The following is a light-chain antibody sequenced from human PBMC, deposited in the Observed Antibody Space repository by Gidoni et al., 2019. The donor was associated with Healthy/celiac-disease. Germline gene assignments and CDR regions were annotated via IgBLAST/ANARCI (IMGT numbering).Light chain of an antibody. Sequence: IVLTQSPATLSLSPGARATPSCSASQSVSSYLAWYQQKPGQAPRLLIYDASNRATGIPARFSGSGSGTDFTLTISSLEPEDFAVYYCQQRSNWPGTFGGGTKVEIK. J-gene: IGKJ4*01. CDR1: QSVSSY. CDR3: QQRSNWPGT. V-gene: IGKV3-11*01. CDR2: DAS.